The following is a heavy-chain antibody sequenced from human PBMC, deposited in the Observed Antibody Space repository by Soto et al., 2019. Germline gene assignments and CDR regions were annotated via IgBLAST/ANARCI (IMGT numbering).Heavy chain of an antibody. V-gene: IGHV1-69*06. CDR3: ARDKDSSSWDPYYYYGMDV. CDR1: GGTFSSYA. CDR2: IIPIFGTA. D-gene: IGHD6-13*01. J-gene: IGHJ6*01. Sequence: QVQLVQSGAEVKKPGSSVKVSCKASGGTFSSYAISWVRQAPGQGLEWMGGIIPIFGTANYAQKFQGRVTITADKSTSTAYMELSSLRSEDTAVYYCARDKDSSSWDPYYYYGMDVWGQGNTVTVSS.